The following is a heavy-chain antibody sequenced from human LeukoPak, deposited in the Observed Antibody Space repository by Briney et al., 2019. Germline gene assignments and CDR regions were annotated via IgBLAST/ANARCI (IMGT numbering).Heavy chain of an antibody. CDR1: GHTFTSHD. Sequence: ASVKVSCKASGHTFTSHDINWVRQATGQGLEWMGWMNPNSGNTGYAQKFQGRVTMTRDTSISTAYMELSRLRSDDTAVYYRARDTAVAGDGNWFDPWDQGTLVTVSS. V-gene: IGHV1-8*01. D-gene: IGHD6-19*01. CDR2: MNPNSGNT. J-gene: IGHJ5*02. CDR3: ARDTAVAGDGNWFDP.